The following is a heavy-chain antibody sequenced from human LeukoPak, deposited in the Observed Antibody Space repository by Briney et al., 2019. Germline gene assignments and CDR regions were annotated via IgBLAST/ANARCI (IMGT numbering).Heavy chain of an antibody. CDR3: ARDRGYSYGRTFFDY. Sequence: PSETLSLTCTVSGGSISSSSYYWGWIRQPPGKGLEWIGSIYYSGSTYYNPSLKSRVTISVDTSKNQFSLKLSSVTAADTAVYYCARDRGYSYGRTFFDYWGQGTLVTVSS. V-gene: IGHV4-39*07. CDR2: IYYSGST. J-gene: IGHJ4*02. CDR1: GGSISSSSYY. D-gene: IGHD5-18*01.